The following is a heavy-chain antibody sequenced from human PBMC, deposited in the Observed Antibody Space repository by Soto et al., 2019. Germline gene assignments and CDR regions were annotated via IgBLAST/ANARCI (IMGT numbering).Heavy chain of an antibody. CDR3: ASDYGGNSVKKFDY. V-gene: IGHV1-69*13. CDR1: GGTFSSYA. CDR2: IIPIFGTA. D-gene: IGHD4-17*01. Sequence: EASVKVSCKASGGTFSSYAISWVLQAPGQGLEWMGGIIPIFGTANYAQKFQGRVTITADESTSTAYMELSSLRSEDTAVYYCASDYGGNSVKKFDYWGQGTLVTVSS. J-gene: IGHJ4*02.